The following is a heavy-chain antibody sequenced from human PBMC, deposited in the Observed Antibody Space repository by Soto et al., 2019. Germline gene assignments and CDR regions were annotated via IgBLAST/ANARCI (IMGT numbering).Heavy chain of an antibody. CDR1: GYSFTSYW. Sequence: HGESLKISCKGSGYSFTSYWIGWVRQMPGKGLEWMGIIYPGDSDTRYSPSFQGQVTISADKSISTAYLQWSSLKASDTAMYYCARHSSLYSYGYYYYYGMDVWGQGTTVTVSS. CDR3: ARHSSLYSYGYYYYYGMDV. V-gene: IGHV5-51*01. CDR2: IYPGDSDT. D-gene: IGHD5-18*01. J-gene: IGHJ6*02.